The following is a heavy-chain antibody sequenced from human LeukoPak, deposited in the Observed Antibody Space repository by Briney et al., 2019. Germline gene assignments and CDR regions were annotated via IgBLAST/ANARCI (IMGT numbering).Heavy chain of an antibody. J-gene: IGHJ3*02. V-gene: IGHV4-4*09. Sequence: SETLSLTCTVSGGSISSYYWSWIRQPPGKGLEWIGYIYTSGSTNYTPSLKSRAIISVDTSKNQFSLQLSSVTAADTAVYYCARRKRGYCSSTSCPGAFDIWGQGTMVTVSS. CDR1: GGSISSYY. D-gene: IGHD2-2*01. CDR2: IYTSGST. CDR3: ARRKRGYCSSTSCPGAFDI.